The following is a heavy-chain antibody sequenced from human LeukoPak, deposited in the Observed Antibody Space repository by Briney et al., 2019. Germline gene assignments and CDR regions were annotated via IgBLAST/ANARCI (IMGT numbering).Heavy chain of an antibody. V-gene: IGHV1-46*01. Sequence: ASVKVSCKASGYTFTNYYMHWVRQAPGQGLEWMGIINPNGGSTSYAQKLQGRVTMTTDTSTSTAYMELRSLRSDDTAVYYCARDKERLFDYWGQGTLVTVSS. D-gene: IGHD1-1*01. CDR1: GYTFTNYY. CDR2: INPNGGST. J-gene: IGHJ4*02. CDR3: ARDKERLFDY.